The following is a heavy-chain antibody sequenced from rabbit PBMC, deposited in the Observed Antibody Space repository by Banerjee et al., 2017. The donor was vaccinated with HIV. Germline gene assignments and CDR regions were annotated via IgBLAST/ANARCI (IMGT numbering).Heavy chain of an antibody. V-gene: IGHV1S40*01. D-gene: IGHD5-1*01. CDR3: ARDVGFGGTNL. CDR1: GFSFNISYY. Sequence: QSLEESGGDLVKPGASLTLTCTASGFSFNISYYMCWVRQAPGKGLEWIACIYTGDGNTYYASWAKGRFTISKTSSTTVTLQMTSLTAADTATYFCARDVGFGGTNLWGPGTLVT. J-gene: IGHJ4*01. CDR2: IYTGDGNT.